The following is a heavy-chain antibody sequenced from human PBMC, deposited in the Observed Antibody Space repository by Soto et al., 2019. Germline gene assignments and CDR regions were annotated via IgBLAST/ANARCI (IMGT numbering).Heavy chain of an antibody. CDR2: IYYSGTT. D-gene: IGHD3-10*01. Sequence: KTSETLSLTCTVSGASTSNDHYYWSWNRQHPGKGLEWIGYIYYSGTTYYNPSLKSRVAISVDTSKNQFSLKLSSVTAADTAMYYCARDRYFGSGSYSTLDYWGQGTLVTVSS. V-gene: IGHV4-31*02. J-gene: IGHJ4*02. CDR1: GASTSNDHYY. CDR3: ARDRYFGSGSYSTLDY.